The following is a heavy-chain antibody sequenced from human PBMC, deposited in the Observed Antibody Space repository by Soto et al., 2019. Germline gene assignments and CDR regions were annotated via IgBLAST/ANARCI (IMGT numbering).Heavy chain of an antibody. CDR2: INPNSGET. CDR3: ARDPLPLWYFDY. V-gene: IGHV1-2*05. Sequence: QVQLVQSGADVKKPGASVKVSCKASGYIFIDYYIHWLRHDPGQGLEWVGRINPNSGETRYAETFLDRVTMTRETSKNTAYMALSSLRSDDTGVYYCARDPLPLWYFDYWGQGTRVTVSS. CDR1: GYIFIDYY. D-gene: IGHD3-10*01. J-gene: IGHJ4*02.